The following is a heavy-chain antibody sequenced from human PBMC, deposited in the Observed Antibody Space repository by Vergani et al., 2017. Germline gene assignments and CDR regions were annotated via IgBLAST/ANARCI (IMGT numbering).Heavy chain of an antibody. J-gene: IGHJ6*03. CDR3: ARGNWVASFYYMDV. D-gene: IGHD1-1*01. Sequence: QVQLQQWGAGLLKPSETLSLTCVVYGGSFSGYYWSWIRQSPGKGLEWIGEIKDSGSTKYNPSLESRVTISVDTSKKQFFLKLNAVTAADTAVFYCARGNWVASFYYMDVWGKGTTVTVSS. CDR2: IKDSGST. CDR1: GGSFSGYY. V-gene: IGHV4-34*01.